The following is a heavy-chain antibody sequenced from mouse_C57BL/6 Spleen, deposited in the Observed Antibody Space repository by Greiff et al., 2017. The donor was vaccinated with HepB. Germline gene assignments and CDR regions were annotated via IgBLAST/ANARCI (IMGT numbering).Heavy chain of an antibody. CDR3: ARGGDDGYAMDY. CDR1: GFTFSDYG. D-gene: IGHD2-12*01. CDR2: ISSGSSTI. J-gene: IGHJ4*01. Sequence: DVMLVESGGGLVKPGGSLKLSCAASGFTFSDYGMHWVRQAPEKGLEWVAYISSGSSTIYYADTVKGRFTISRDNAKNTLFLQMTSLRSEDTAMYYCARGGDDGYAMDYWGQGTSVTVSS. V-gene: IGHV5-17*01.